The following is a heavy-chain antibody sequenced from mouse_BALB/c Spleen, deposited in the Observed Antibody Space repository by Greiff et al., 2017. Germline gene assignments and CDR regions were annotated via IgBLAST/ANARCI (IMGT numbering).Heavy chain of an antibody. CDR2: IDPANGNT. CDR3: ARESPYYYGSSYYYAMDY. J-gene: IGHJ4*01. Sequence: VQLQQSGAELVKPGASVKLSCTASGFNIKDTYMHWVKQRPEQGLEWIGRIDPANGNTKYDPKFQGKATITADTSSNTAYLQLISLTSEDTAVYYCARESPYYYGSSYYYAMDYWGQGTSVTVSS. D-gene: IGHD1-1*01. V-gene: IGHV14-3*02. CDR1: GFNIKDTY.